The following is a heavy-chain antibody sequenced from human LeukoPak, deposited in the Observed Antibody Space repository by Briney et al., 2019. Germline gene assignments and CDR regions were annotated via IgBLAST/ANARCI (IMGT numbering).Heavy chain of an antibody. D-gene: IGHD3-22*01. CDR2: IYYTGST. Sequence: SETLSLTCSVSGGSLSTYYLSWIRQPPGKGLEWIGYIYYTGSTDSNPSLKSRVTISIDTSKNQFSLRLSSVTAADTAVYYCARGHSSGYYQGGGWFDPWGQGTLVTVSS. V-gene: IGHV4-59*01. CDR1: GGSLSTYY. CDR3: ARGHSSGYYQGGGWFDP. J-gene: IGHJ5*02.